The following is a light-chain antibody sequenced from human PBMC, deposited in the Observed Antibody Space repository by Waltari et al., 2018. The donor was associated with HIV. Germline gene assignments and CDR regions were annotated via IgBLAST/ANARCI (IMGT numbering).Light chain of an antibody. J-gene: IGLJ2*01. CDR3: ATWDDSLNGPV. V-gene: IGLV1-44*01. CDR2: TND. Sequence: QSVLSQAPSASGTPGQSVAISCSGRTSNIGSHAVNWYQQLPGTAPKLLIHTNDQRPSGVPDRFSGSKSVTSASLAISGLQSADESDYYCATWDDSLNGPVFGGGTKLTVL. CDR1: TSNIGSHA.